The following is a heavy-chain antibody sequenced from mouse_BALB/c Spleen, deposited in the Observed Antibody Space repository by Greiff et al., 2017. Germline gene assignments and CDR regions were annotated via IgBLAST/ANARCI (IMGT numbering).Heavy chain of an antibody. D-gene: IGHD2-2*01. V-gene: IGHV5-12-1*01. CDR2: ISSGGGST. CDR3: ARHGYD. Sequence: EVKLMESGGGLVKPGGSLKLSCAASGFAFSSYDMSWVRQTPEKRLEWVAYISSGGGSTYYPDTVKGRFTISRDNAKNTLYLQMSSLKSEDTAMYYCARHGYDWGQGTLVTVSA. CDR1: GFAFSSYD. J-gene: IGHJ3*01.